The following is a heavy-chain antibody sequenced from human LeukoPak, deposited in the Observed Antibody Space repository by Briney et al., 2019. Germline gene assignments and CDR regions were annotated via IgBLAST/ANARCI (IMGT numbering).Heavy chain of an antibody. CDR2: IYSGGST. V-gene: IGHV3-66*02. Sequence: PGGSLRLSCAASGLTVSSNYMSWVRQAPGKGLEWVSVIYSGGSTYYADSVKGRFTISRDNSKNTLYLQMNSLRAEDTAVYYCARTPPYDFWSGYTNLDYWGQGTLVTVSS. D-gene: IGHD3-3*01. CDR1: GLTVSSNY. CDR3: ARTPPYDFWSGYTNLDY. J-gene: IGHJ4*02.